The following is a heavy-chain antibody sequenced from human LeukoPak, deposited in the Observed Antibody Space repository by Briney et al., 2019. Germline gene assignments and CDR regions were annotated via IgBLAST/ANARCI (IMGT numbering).Heavy chain of an antibody. V-gene: IGHV4-39*07. J-gene: IGHJ3*02. CDR1: GGSISSSSYY. CDR2: IYYSGST. CDR3: ARGVGDYDAFDI. Sequence: SETLSLTCTVSGGSISSSSYYWGWIRQPPGKGLEWIGSIYYSGSTYYNPSLKSRVTISVDTSKNQFSLELSSVTAADTAVYYCARGVGDYDAFDIWGQGTLVTVSS. D-gene: IGHD4-17*01.